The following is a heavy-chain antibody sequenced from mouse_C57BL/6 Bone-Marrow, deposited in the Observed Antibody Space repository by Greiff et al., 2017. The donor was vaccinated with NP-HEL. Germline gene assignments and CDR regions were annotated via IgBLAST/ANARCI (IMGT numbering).Heavy chain of an antibody. J-gene: IGHJ1*03. V-gene: IGHV1-80*01. CDR2: IYPGDGDT. Sequence: QVQLQQSGAELVKPGASVKISCKASGYAFSSYWMNWVKQRPGKGLEWIGQIYPGDGDTNYNGKFKGKATLTADKSSSTAYMQLSSLTSDDSAVYFCAIIYYYGSSRYWYFDVWGTGTTVTVSS. CDR3: AIIYYYGSSRYWYFDV. D-gene: IGHD1-1*01. CDR1: GYAFSSYW.